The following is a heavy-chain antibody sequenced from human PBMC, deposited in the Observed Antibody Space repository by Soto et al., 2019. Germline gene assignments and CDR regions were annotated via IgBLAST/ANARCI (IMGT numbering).Heavy chain of an antibody. V-gene: IGHV1-69*12. D-gene: IGHD4-17*01. CDR2: IVPVFGTT. Sequence: QVQLVRSGAEVKKPGSSVKVSCKASGGTFSRYSISWVRQAPGQGLEWMGGIVPVFGTTNYAQKFQGRVTITADESTSTVYMELSSLTSDDTAVYYCASCLVTTYFYYYGMDVWGQGTTVTVSS. CDR3: ASCLVTTYFYYYGMDV. J-gene: IGHJ6*02. CDR1: GGTFSRYS.